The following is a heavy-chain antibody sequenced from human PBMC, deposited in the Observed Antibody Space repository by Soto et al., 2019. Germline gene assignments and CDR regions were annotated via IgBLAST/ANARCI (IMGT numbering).Heavy chain of an antibody. V-gene: IGHV1-18*01. Sequence: QVQLVQSGGEVKKPGASVKVSCKTSGYSFTTYGISWVRQAPGQGLEWMGWISGYNGNPHYAQKFQGRVSMTTDTSTSTAYMELRSLRSDDTAVYYCAREGPAPYYYYGMDVWGQGTTVTVSS. CDR3: AREGPAPYYYYGMDV. CDR1: GYSFTTYG. CDR2: ISGYNGNP. J-gene: IGHJ6*02.